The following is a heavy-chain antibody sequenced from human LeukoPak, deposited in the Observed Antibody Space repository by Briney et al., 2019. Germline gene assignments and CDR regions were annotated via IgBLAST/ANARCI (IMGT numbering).Heavy chain of an antibody. Sequence: PGRSLRLSCAASGFTFSSYVMHWVRQAPGKGLEWVAGISYDGNNKYYAESVKGRFTISRDNSKNTLYLQMNSLRAEDTAVYYCARERDYDSSGDYVFGYWGQGTLVTVSS. CDR1: GFTFSSYV. J-gene: IGHJ4*02. D-gene: IGHD3-22*01. V-gene: IGHV3-30*03. CDR3: ARERDYDSSGDYVFGY. CDR2: ISYDGNNK.